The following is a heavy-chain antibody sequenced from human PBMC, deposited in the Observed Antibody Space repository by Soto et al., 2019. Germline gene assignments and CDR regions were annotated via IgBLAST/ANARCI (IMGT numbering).Heavy chain of an antibody. V-gene: IGHV3-23*01. CDR2: ISGSGGST. CDR3: ARESDTSYSNFPYYSYAMDV. CDR1: GFTFSSYA. Sequence: PGGSLRLSCAASGFTFSSYAMSWVHQAPGKGLEWVSAISGSGGSTYYADSVKGRFTISRDNSKNTLYLQMNSLRAEDTAVYYCARESDTSYSNFPYYSYAMDVWGQGPTVTVSS. D-gene: IGHD4-4*01. J-gene: IGHJ6*02.